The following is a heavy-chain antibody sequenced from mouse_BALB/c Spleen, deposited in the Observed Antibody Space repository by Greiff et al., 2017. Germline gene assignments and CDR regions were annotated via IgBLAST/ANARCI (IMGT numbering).Heavy chain of an antibody. CDR2: INPYNGDT. V-gene: IGHV1-37*01. Sequence: VQLKQSGPELVKPGASVKISCKASGYSFTGYFMNWVKQSHGKSLEWIGRINPYNGDTFYNQKFKGKATLTVDKSSSTAHMELLSLTSEDSAVYYCGRSYYYGSSYYYAMDYWGQGTSVTVSS. CDR1: GYSFTGYF. J-gene: IGHJ4*01. CDR3: GRSYYYGSSYYYAMDY. D-gene: IGHD1-1*01.